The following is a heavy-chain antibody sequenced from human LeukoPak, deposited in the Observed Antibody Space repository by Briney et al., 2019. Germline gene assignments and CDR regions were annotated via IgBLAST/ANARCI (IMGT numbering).Heavy chain of an antibody. V-gene: IGHV3-33*01. CDR1: GFTFSSYG. Sequence: PGRSLRLSCAASGFTFSSYGMHWVRQAPGKGLEWVAVIWYDGSNKYYADSVKGRFTISRDNSKNTLYLQMNSLRAEDTAVYYCARDGYYGFWSGYYTIGYYFDYWGQGTLVTVSS. CDR2: IWYDGSNK. J-gene: IGHJ4*02. D-gene: IGHD3-3*01. CDR3: ARDGYYGFWSGYYTIGYYFDY.